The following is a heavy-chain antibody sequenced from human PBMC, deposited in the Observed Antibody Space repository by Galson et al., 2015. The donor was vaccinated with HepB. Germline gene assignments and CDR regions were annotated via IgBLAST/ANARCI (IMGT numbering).Heavy chain of an antibody. CDR3: ATSGYSSGWYGGVY. CDR2: FDPEDGET. Sequence: SVKVSCKVSGYTLTELSMHWVRQAPGKGLEWMGGFDPEDGETIYAQKFQGRVTMTEDTSTDTAYMELSSLRSEDTAVYYCATSGYSSGWYGGVYWGQGTLVTVSS. V-gene: IGHV1-24*01. CDR1: GYTLTELS. J-gene: IGHJ4*02. D-gene: IGHD6-19*01.